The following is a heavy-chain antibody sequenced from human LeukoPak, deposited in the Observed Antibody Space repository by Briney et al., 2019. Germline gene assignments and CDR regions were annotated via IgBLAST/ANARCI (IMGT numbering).Heavy chain of an antibody. CDR1: GYTFTDYY. CDR2: ITPDSGAT. J-gene: IGHJ4*02. Sequence: ASVKVSCKASGYTFTDYYVHWVRQAPGQGLEWMGWITPDSGATNYAQKFQGRVTMTRDTSISTAYMELSRLSSDDTAMYYCARDCDYWGQGTLVTVSS. CDR3: ARDCDY. V-gene: IGHV1-2*02.